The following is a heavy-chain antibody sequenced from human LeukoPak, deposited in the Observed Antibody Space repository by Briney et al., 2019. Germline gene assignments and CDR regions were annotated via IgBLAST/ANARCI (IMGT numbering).Heavy chain of an antibody. Sequence: PSGTLSLTCAVSGGSISSSNWWSWVRQPPGKGLEWIGEIYHSGSTNYNPSLKSQVTISVDKSKNQFSLKLSSVTAADTAVYYCARAVEGKSDENWFDPWGQGTLVTVSS. V-gene: IGHV4-4*02. CDR3: ARAVEGKSDENWFDP. D-gene: IGHD4-23*01. J-gene: IGHJ5*02. CDR2: IYHSGST. CDR1: GGSISSSNW.